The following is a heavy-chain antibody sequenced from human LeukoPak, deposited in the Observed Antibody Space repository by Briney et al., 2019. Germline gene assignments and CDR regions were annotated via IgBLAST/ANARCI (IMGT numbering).Heavy chain of an antibody. Sequence: GGSLRLSCAASGFTVSSNYMSWVRQAPGKGLEWVANIKQDGSEKYYVDSVKGRFTISRDNAKNSLYLQMNSLRAEDTAVYYCARAGRSKDIVVVPAAFPYYFDYWGQGTLVTVSS. CDR1: GFTVSSNY. J-gene: IGHJ4*02. CDR3: ARAGRSKDIVVVPAAFPYYFDY. CDR2: IKQDGSEK. V-gene: IGHV3-7*01. D-gene: IGHD2-2*01.